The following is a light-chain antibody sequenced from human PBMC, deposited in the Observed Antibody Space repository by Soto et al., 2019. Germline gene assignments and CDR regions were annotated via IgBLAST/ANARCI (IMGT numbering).Light chain of an antibody. CDR3: QDYNCFSHFA. Sequence: DIQMTQSPSSLSASVGDRVTITCRASQDISHYLAWYQQKPWKVPKLLIYSASTLQPGVTSRYSGSGFGTDFTLTISSLPPDDVAPYDCQDYNCFSHFAFGPGTKVDIK. CDR2: SAS. J-gene: IGKJ3*01. V-gene: IGKV1-27*01. CDR1: QDISHY.